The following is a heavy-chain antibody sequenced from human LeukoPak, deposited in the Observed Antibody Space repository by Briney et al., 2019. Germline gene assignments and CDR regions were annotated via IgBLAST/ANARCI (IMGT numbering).Heavy chain of an antibody. V-gene: IGHV3-23*01. D-gene: IGHD4-17*01. Sequence: GGSLRLSCAASGFTFDRFAMRWVRQARGRGLEWLSAISGSGASTYYVDSVKGRFTISRDNSRDTLNLKMNSLRAEDTAVYYCANRPTTVTTFDRDDWGQGTLVTVSS. CDR3: ANRPTTVTTFDRDD. CDR2: ISGSGAST. J-gene: IGHJ4*02. CDR1: GFTFDRFA.